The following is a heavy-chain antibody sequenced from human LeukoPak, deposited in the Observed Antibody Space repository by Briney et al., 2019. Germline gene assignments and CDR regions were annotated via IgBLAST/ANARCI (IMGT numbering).Heavy chain of an antibody. D-gene: IGHD2-21*02. Sequence: ASVKVSCKASGYTFTSYGISWVRQAPGQGLEWMGWISAYNGNTNYAQKLQGRVTMTTDTSTSTAYMELRSLRSDDTAVYYCARATYCGGDFYGLDYWGQGTLVTVSS. J-gene: IGHJ4*02. CDR1: GYTFTSYG. CDR2: ISAYNGNT. CDR3: ARATYCGGDFYGLDY. V-gene: IGHV1-18*01.